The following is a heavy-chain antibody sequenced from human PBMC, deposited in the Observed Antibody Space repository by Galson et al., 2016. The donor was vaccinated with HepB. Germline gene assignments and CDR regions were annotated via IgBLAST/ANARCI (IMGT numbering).Heavy chain of an antibody. Sequence: SLRLSCAASGFNFEGYALHWVRHAPGKGLEWVSGISWNSGAKGYADSVKGRFTISRDNSQSRLYLQMNSLRAEDTAIYYCAKENDCWSGYLSHWGQGALVTVSS. J-gene: IGHJ4*02. CDR2: ISWNSGAK. CDR3: AKENDCWSGYLSH. V-gene: IGHV3-9*01. CDR1: GFNFEGYA. D-gene: IGHD3-3*01.